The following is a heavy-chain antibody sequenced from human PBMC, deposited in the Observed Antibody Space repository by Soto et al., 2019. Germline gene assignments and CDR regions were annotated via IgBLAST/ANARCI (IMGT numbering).Heavy chain of an antibody. CDR3: ARARAAHYYYYGMDV. V-gene: IGHV1-18*01. Sequence: GASVKVSCKASGYTFTSYGISWVRQAPGQGLEWMGWISAYNGNTNYAQKLQGRVTMTTDTSTSTAYMELRSLRSDDTAVYYCARARAAHYYYYGMDVWGQGTTVTVSS. D-gene: IGHD6-25*01. J-gene: IGHJ6*02. CDR2: ISAYNGNT. CDR1: GYTFTSYG.